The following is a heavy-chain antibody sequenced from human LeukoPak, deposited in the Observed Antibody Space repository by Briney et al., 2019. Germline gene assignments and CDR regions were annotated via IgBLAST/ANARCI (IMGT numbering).Heavy chain of an antibody. D-gene: IGHD1-26*01. CDR2: ISTYNGNT. V-gene: IGHV1-18*01. J-gene: IGHJ4*02. CDR3: ARDNNRGNYHEARFDY. Sequence: ASVKVSCKASVYIFTNYDITWVRQAPEQGLNWMEWISTYNGNTDYGEKFQDRVTMTTDTSTSTAYMDLRSLRSDDTAVYYCARDNNRGNYHEARFDYSGQGALVTVSS. CDR1: VYIFTNYD.